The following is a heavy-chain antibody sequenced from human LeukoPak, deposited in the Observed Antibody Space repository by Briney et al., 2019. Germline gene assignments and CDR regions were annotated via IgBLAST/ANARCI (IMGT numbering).Heavy chain of an antibody. Sequence: GGSLRLSCAASGFTFSSYAMSWVRQAPGKGLEWVANIKQDGSEKYYVDSVKGRFTISRDNAKNSLYLQMNSLRAEDTAVYYCARENIVVVPAKDAFDIWGQGTMVTVSS. D-gene: IGHD2-2*01. V-gene: IGHV3-7*01. J-gene: IGHJ3*02. CDR3: ARENIVVVPAKDAFDI. CDR2: IKQDGSEK. CDR1: GFTFSSYA.